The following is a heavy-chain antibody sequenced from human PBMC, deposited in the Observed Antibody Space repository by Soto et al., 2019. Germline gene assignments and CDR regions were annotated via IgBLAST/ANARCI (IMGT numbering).Heavy chain of an antibody. J-gene: IGHJ6*02. CDR3: AREGSIAVAGTHYYYGMDV. D-gene: IGHD6-19*01. Sequence: QVQLVQSGAEVKKPGASVKVSCKASGYTFTSYYMHWVRQAPGQGLEWMGIINPSGGSTSYAQKFQGRVTMTRDTSTSTVYMELSSLRSEDTAVYYCAREGSIAVAGTHYYYGMDVWGQGTTVTVSS. CDR1: GYTFTSYY. CDR2: INPSGGST. V-gene: IGHV1-46*01.